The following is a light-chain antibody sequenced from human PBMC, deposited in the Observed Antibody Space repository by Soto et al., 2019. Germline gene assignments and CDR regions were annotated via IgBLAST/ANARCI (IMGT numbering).Light chain of an antibody. J-gene: IGLJ3*02. CDR3: SSYTSSGTHWV. CDR2: EVS. V-gene: IGLV2-14*01. Sequence: QSALTQPASVSGSPGQSITISCTGSSSDIGTYNYLSWYQQHPGKAPKLMIYEVSDRPSGISNRFSGSKSGNTASLTISGLQAEDEADYYCSSYTSSGTHWVFDGGTKLTVL. CDR1: SSDIGTYNY.